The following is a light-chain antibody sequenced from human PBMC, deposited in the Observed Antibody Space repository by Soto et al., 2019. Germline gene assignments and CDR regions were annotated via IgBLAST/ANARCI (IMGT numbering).Light chain of an antibody. J-gene: IGKJ4*01. CDR3: HQTSSFPLL. CDR2: AAS. V-gene: IGKV1-12*01. Sequence: DIQMTQSPSSVSASVGDSLTITCRASQGITSWVAWYQHKPGRAPKLLIYAASRLQSGVPSRFSGSGSGTDFTLTISSLQPEDFGTYYCHQTSSFPLLLGGGTKVEIK. CDR1: QGITSW.